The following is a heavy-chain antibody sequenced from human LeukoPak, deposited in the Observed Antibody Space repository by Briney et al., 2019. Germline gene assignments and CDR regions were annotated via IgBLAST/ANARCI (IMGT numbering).Heavy chain of an antibody. CDR1: GYSFTTYW. J-gene: IGHJ6*02. V-gene: IGHV5-10-1*01. D-gene: IGHD5-18*01. CDR3: ARIQRDYFYHGMDV. Sequence: GESLKISCRGSGYSFTTYWISWVRQMPGKGLEWMGRIDPSDSYIKYSPSFQGHVTISADKSIDTAYLQWSSLKASDSAMYYCARIQRDYFYHGMDVWGQGTTVTVSS. CDR2: IDPSDSYI.